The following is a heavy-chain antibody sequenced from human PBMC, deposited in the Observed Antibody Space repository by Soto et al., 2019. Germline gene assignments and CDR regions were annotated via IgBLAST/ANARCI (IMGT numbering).Heavy chain of an antibody. CDR1: GFTFSSYG. J-gene: IGHJ6*02. Sequence: QVPLVESGGGVVQPGRSLRLSCAASGFTFSSYGMHWVRQAPGKGLEWVAVISYDGSNKYYADSVKGRFTISRDNSKNTLYLQMNSLRAEDTAVYYCAGEGAWSDYYYYGMDVWGQGTTVTVSS. CDR3: AGEGAWSDYYYYGMDV. D-gene: IGHD3-10*01. CDR2: ISYDGSNK. V-gene: IGHV3-30*03.